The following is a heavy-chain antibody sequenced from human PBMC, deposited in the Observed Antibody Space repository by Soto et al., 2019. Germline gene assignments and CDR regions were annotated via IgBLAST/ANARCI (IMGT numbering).Heavy chain of an antibody. CDR3: VRDSHGDY. V-gene: IGHV3-74*01. CDR1: GFTFSNYW. J-gene: IGHJ4*02. CDR2: IDHDGPT. Sequence: EVQLVESGGGLVQPGASLRLSCAGSGFTFSNYWMHWVRQAPGKGLEWVSRIDHDGPTDYADSVRGRFTISRDNAENTLYLQMNSLTPDDTAVYYCVRDSHGDYWGQGTLVTVSS.